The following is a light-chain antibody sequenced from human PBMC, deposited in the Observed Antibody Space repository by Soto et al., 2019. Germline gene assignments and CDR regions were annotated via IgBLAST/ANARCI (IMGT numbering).Light chain of an antibody. CDR3: QQYNSYSGT. CDR2: DAS. V-gene: IGKV1-5*01. Sequence: DIQMTQSPSSVSASVGDTVTITCRASQAVSTWLAWYQQKPGGAPKLLIYDASSLESGVPSRFSGSGSGTEFTLTISRLQPDDFAGYYCQQYNSYSGTFGQGTKVEIK. CDR1: QAVSTW. J-gene: IGKJ1*01.